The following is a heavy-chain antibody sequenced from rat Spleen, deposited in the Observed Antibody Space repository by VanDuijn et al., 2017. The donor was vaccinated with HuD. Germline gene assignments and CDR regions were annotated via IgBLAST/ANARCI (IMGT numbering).Heavy chain of an antibody. CDR1: GFTFSDYY. Sequence: EVQLVESDGGLVQPGRSLKLSCAASGFTFSDYYMAWVRQAPTKGLEWVATISSDGRRNYYRDSVKGRFTISRDNAKSSLYLQMDSLRSADTATYYCARAGYLRDWYFDFWGPGTMVTVSS. V-gene: IGHV5-29*01. D-gene: IGHD2-5*01. CDR3: ARAGYLRDWYFDF. J-gene: IGHJ1*01. CDR2: ISSDGRRN.